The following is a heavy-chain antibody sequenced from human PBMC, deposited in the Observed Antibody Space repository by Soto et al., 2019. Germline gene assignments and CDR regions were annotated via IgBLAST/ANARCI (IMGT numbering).Heavy chain of an antibody. V-gene: IGHV4-59*01. Sequence: PSETLSLTCTVSGGSISSYYWSWIRQPPGKGLEWIGYIYYSGSTNYNPSLKSRVTISVDTSKNQFSLKLSSVTAADTAVYYCARDLMLGSYDSSGYYAFDIWGQGTMVTVSS. CDR3: ARDLMLGSYDSSGYYAFDI. J-gene: IGHJ3*02. D-gene: IGHD3-22*01. CDR2: IYYSGST. CDR1: GGSISSYY.